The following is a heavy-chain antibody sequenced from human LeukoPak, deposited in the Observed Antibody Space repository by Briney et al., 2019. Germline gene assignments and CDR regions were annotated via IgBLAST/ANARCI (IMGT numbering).Heavy chain of an antibody. V-gene: IGHV3-74*01. CDR3: ATGGRYYLDN. Sequence: GGSLRLSCAASGFTSSTSWMHWIRQAPGNGQVWVSRMNSDGSTTNYADSVKGRFTVSRDNAKNTLFLQMNIVRAEDTAVYYCATGGRYYLDNWGQGTLVTVSS. J-gene: IGHJ4*02. CDR2: MNSDGSTT. CDR1: GFTSSTSW.